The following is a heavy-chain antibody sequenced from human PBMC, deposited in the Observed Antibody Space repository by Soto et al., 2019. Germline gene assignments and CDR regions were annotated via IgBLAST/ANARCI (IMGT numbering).Heavy chain of an antibody. J-gene: IGHJ4*02. V-gene: IGHV4-34*01. CDR2: INHSGST. CDR1: GGSFSGYY. Sequence: PSETLSLTCAVYGGSFSGYYWSWIRQPPGKGLEWIGEINHSGSTNYNPSLKSRVTISVDTSKNQFSLKLSSVTAADTAVYYCASGRVKLDIRAFDYWGQGTLVTVSS. CDR3: ASGRVKLDIRAFDY. D-gene: IGHD5-12*01.